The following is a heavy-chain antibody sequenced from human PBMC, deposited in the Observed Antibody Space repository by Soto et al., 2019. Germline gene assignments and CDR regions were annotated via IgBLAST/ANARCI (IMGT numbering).Heavy chain of an antibody. CDR2: IYPGDSNT. CDR3: GGHQVAYFELDFCNYGKDV. J-gene: IGHJ6*02. CDR1: GYTYTDYL. D-gene: IGHD3-9*01. Sequence: GESLNLSCRGSGYTYTDYLTVWVRQMAGRGLEWMGVIYPGDSNTKYSPSFQGQGTLSADRSITTAYLQGNSLKASDTAVYYWGGHQVAYFELDFCNYGKDVWGEG. V-gene: IGHV5-51*01.